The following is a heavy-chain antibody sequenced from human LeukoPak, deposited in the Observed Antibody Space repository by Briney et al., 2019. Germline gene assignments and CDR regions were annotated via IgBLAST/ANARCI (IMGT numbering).Heavy chain of an antibody. V-gene: IGHV3-9*01. CDR1: GGSISSGGYS. CDR2: ISWNSGSI. Sequence: LSLTCAVSGGSISSGGYSWSWIRQPPGKGLEWVSGISWNSGSIGCADSVKGRFTISRDNAKNSLYLQMSSLRAEDTALYYCAGHDSSGTYFQHWGQGTLVTVSS. CDR3: AGHDSSGTYFQH. D-gene: IGHD3-22*01. J-gene: IGHJ1*01.